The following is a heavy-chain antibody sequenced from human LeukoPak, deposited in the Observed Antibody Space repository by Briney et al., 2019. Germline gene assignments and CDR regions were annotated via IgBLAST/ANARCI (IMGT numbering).Heavy chain of an antibody. Sequence: GGSLRLSCAASGFTFSSYAMSWVRQAPGKGLEWVSAIGGSGGSTYYADSVKGRFTISRDNSKNTLYLQMNSLRAEDTAVYYCAKVTTVAPDFDYWGQGTLVTVSS. D-gene: IGHD4-23*01. CDR2: IGGSGGST. V-gene: IGHV3-23*01. J-gene: IGHJ4*02. CDR3: AKVTTVAPDFDY. CDR1: GFTFSSYA.